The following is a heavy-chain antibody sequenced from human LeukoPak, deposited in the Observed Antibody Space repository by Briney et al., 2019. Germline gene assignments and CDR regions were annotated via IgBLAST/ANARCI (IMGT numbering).Heavy chain of an antibody. V-gene: IGHV3-53*01. J-gene: IGHJ4*02. CDR2: IHRDDKT. CDR3: AREVISTPSYFDY. D-gene: IGHD2-2*01. CDR1: GFTFTSYS. Sequence: GGSLRLSCAASGFTFTSYSMSWVRQAPGKGLEWVSFIHRDDKTYYADSVKGRFTMSRDSSKNTLYLQMNSLGADDTAVYYCAREVISTPSYFDYWGQGILVTVSS.